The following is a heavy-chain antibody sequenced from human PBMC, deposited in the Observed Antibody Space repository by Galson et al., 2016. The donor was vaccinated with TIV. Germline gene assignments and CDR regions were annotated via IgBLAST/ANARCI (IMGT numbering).Heavy chain of an antibody. CDR3: ARVRRGNVGVVDATDAFDI. Sequence: LSLTCAVYGGSLSDYYWSWIRQPPGKGLEWIGEINHSGHTHHNPSLKSRVTISLDTSKNQFSLTLTSVTAADTALFYCARVRRGNVGVVDATDAFDIWDQGTMVTVPS. CDR2: INHSGHT. D-gene: IGHD2-15*01. J-gene: IGHJ3*02. CDR1: GGSLSDYY. V-gene: IGHV4-34*01.